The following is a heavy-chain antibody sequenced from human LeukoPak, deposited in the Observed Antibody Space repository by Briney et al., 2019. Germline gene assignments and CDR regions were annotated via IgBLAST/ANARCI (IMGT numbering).Heavy chain of an antibody. CDR3: ARGQTLYYDFWSGLFDY. Sequence: ASVKVSCKASGYTFTSYGISWVRQAPGQGLEWMGWISAYNGNTNYAQKLQGRVTMTTDTSTSTAYMELRSLRSDDTAVYYCARGQTLYYDFWSGLFDYWGQGTLVTVSS. D-gene: IGHD3-3*01. CDR2: ISAYNGNT. CDR1: GYTFTSYG. J-gene: IGHJ4*02. V-gene: IGHV1-18*01.